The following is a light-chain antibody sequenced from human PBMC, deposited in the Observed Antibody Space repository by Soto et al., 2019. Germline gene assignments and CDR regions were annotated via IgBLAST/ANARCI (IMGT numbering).Light chain of an antibody. V-gene: IGLV2-23*02. CDR1: SSDVGSCNC. CDR2: EVN. Sequence: QSVLTQPASVSGSPGQSITISCTGTSSDVGSCNCVSWYQQHPGKAPTLIIYEVNKRPSGVSNRFSGSKSGSTASLTISGLQAEDEADYYCCSSVGSPNWVFGGGTKLTVL. CDR3: CSSVGSPNWV. J-gene: IGLJ3*02.